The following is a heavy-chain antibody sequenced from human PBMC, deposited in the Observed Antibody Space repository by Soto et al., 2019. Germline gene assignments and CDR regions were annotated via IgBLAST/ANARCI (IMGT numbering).Heavy chain of an antibody. J-gene: IGHJ4*02. CDR1: GFTFSSYA. CDR2: ISGSGGRT. CDR3: AKRGEYYYDSSGYHFDY. D-gene: IGHD3-22*01. V-gene: IGHV3-23*01. Sequence: GGSLRLSCAASGFTFSSYAMSWVRQAPGKGLEWVSAISGSGGRTYYADSVKGRFTISRDNSKNTLYLQMNSLRAEDTAVYYCAKRGEYYYDSSGYHFDYWGQGTLVTVSS.